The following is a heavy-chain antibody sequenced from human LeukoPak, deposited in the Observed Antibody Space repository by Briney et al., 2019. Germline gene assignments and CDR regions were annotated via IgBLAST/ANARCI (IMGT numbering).Heavy chain of an antibody. D-gene: IGHD1-26*01. J-gene: IGHJ1*01. Sequence: ASVKVSCKASGYTFTSYYMHWVRQAPGQGLEWMGWINPNSGGTNYAQKLQGRVTMTTDTSTSTAYMELRSLRSDDTAVYYCARESGSYTGAEYFQHWGQGTLVTVSS. V-gene: IGHV1-2*02. CDR2: INPNSGGT. CDR1: GYTFTSYY. CDR3: ARESGSYTGAEYFQH.